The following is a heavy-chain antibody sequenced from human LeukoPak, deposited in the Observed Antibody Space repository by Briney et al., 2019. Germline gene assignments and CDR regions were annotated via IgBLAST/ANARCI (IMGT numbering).Heavy chain of an antibody. CDR1: GYTFTGYY. D-gene: IGHD2-15*01. CDR3: AASSGRFDY. J-gene: IGHJ4*02. Sequence: ASVEVSCRASGYTFTGYYMHWVRQAPGQGPEWMGRINPNSGGTNYAQKFQGRVTMTRDTSISTAYMELSRLRSDDTAVYYCAASSGRFDYWGQGTLVTVSS. V-gene: IGHV1-2*06. CDR2: INPNSGGT.